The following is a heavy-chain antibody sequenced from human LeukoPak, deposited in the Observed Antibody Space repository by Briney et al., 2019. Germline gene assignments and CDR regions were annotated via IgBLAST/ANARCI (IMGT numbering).Heavy chain of an antibody. CDR3: ARAPNYGMDV. J-gene: IGHJ6*02. CDR1: GDRSSTYG. V-gene: IGHV1-2*02. CDR2: INPNSGGT. Sequence: GASVKVSCKISGDRSSTYGINWVRQAPGQGLEWMGWINPNSGGTNYAQKFQGRVTMTRDTSISTAYMELSRLRSDDTAVYYCARAPNYGMDVWGQGTTVTVSS.